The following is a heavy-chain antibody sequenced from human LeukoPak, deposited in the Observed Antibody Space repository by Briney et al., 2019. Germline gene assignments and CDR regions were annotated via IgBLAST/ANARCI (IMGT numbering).Heavy chain of an antibody. CDR2: ISGRSGST. V-gene: IGHV3-23*01. J-gene: IGHJ4*02. CDR1: GFTFSSYG. Sequence: PGGSLRLSCAASGFTFSSYGMSWVRQAPGKGLEWVSVISGRSGSTYYADSVKGRFTISRGNSKNTLYLQMNSLRVEDTALYYCAKEGPLPSYYDSSGSFDYWGQGTLVTVSS. CDR3: AKEGPLPSYYDSSGSFDY. D-gene: IGHD3-22*01.